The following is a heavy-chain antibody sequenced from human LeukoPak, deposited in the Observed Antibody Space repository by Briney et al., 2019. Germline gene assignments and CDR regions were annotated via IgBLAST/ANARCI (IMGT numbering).Heavy chain of an antibody. D-gene: IGHD2-2*01. CDR1: GDSISSYY. CDR3: ARAIVVVPAAMGEHWFDP. V-gene: IGHV4-4*07. Sequence: SEILSLTCTVSGDSISSYYWSWIRQPAGKGLEWIGRIYTSGSTNYNPSLKSRVTISVDTSKNQFSLKLSSVTAADTAVYYCARAIVVVPAAMGEHWFDPWGQGTLVTVSS. CDR2: IYTSGST. J-gene: IGHJ5*02.